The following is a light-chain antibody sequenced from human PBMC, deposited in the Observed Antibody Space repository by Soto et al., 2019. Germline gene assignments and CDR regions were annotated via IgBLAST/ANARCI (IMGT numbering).Light chain of an antibody. Sequence: EIVMTQSPATLSVSPGERATLSCRASQSVSSNLVWYQQKPGQTPRLLIYGASTRATGIPARFSGSGSGTEFTLTISSLQPDDVATYYCQQYNSYSRTFGLGTKVDI. CDR3: QQYNSYSRT. CDR1: QSVSSN. J-gene: IGKJ1*01. V-gene: IGKV3-15*01. CDR2: GAS.